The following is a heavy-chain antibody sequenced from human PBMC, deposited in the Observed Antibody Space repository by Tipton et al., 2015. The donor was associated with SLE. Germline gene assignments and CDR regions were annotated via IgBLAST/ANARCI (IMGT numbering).Heavy chain of an antibody. CDR1: GFTVSSNY. CDR2: IYSGGST. Sequence: LSLTCAASGFTVSSNYMSWVRQAPGKGLEWVSVIYSGGSTYYADSVKGRFTISRDNSKNTLYLQMNSLRAEDTAVYYCARDYDFWSGYYYWGQGTLVTVSS. J-gene: IGHJ4*02. D-gene: IGHD3-3*01. CDR3: ARDYDFWSGYYY. V-gene: IGHV3-66*01.